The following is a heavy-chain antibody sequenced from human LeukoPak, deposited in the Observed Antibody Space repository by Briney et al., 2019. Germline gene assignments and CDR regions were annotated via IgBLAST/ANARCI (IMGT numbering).Heavy chain of an antibody. V-gene: IGHV4-59*01. J-gene: IGHJ4*02. CDR1: GGSISSYY. Sequence: SETLSLTCTVSGGSISSYYWSWIRQPPGKGLEWIGYIYYSGSTNYNPSLKSRVTISVDTSKNQFSLKLSSVTAADTAVYYCARVRCSSTSCYQPRFGYWGQGTLVTVSS. CDR2: IYYSGST. CDR3: ARVRCSSTSCYQPRFGY. D-gene: IGHD2-2*01.